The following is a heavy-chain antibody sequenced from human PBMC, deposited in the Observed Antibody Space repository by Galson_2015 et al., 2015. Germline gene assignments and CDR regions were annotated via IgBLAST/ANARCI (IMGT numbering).Heavy chain of an antibody. CDR3: AKFSGSYSYFGY. J-gene: IGHJ4*02. V-gene: IGHV4-59*01. D-gene: IGHD1-26*01. CDR1: GGSISSSY. Sequence: PLSLTCTVSGGSISSSYWSWLRQPPGKGLEWIGYIYYSGSTNYNPSLKSRVTISVDTSKNQFSLKLSSVTAADTAVYYCAKFSGSYSYFGYWGQGTLVTVSS. CDR2: IYYSGST.